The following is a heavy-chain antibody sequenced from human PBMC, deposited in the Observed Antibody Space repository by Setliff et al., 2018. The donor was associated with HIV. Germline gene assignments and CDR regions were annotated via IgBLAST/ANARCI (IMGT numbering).Heavy chain of an antibody. Sequence: SETLSLTCTVSGGPISTNDYYWGFIRQSPGKGLEWIANVHYSGSIYFNPSLRSRVAISVDTSHNQFSLRLRSVTAADTAVYYCARPSLGIGGGSMFNNWGQGTLVTVSS. V-gene: IGHV4-39*01. D-gene: IGHD3-3*01. J-gene: IGHJ4*02. CDR3: ARPSLGIGGGSMFNN. CDR2: VHYSGSI. CDR1: GGPISTNDYY.